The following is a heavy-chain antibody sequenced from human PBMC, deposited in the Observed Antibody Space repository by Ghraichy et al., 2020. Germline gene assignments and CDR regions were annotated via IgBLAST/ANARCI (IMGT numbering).Heavy chain of an antibody. V-gene: IGHV4-39*01. CDR3: ARAAAASIYYYMDV. Sequence: TLSLTCTVSGGSISSSSYYWGWIRQPPGKGLEWIGSIYYSGSTYYNPSLKSRVTISVDTSKNQFSLKLSSVTAADTAVYYCARAAAASIYYYMDVWGKGTTVTVSS. D-gene: IGHD6-13*01. J-gene: IGHJ6*03. CDR2: IYYSGST. CDR1: GGSISSSSYY.